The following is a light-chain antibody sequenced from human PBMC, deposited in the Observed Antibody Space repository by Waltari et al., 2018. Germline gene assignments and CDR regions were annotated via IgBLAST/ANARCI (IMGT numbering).Light chain of an antibody. J-gene: IGKJ1*01. CDR3: QQYNNWRT. CDR2: GAS. Sequence: EIVMTQSPATLSVSPGERATLSCRASQSVSSNLAWYQQKPGQAPRLLTYGASTRATGIPASFSGSGSGTEFTLTISSLQSEDFAVYYCQQYNNWRTFGQGTKVEIK. CDR1: QSVSSN. V-gene: IGKV3-15*01.